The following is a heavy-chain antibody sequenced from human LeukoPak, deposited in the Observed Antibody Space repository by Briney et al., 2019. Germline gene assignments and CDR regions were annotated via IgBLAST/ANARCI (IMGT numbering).Heavy chain of an antibody. J-gene: IGHJ6*02. Sequence: GGSLRLSCAASGFTFSSYAMSWVRQAPGKGLEWVSAISGSGGSTYYADSVKGRFTISRGNSKNTLYLQMNSLRAEDTAVYYCAKGLGYCSSTSCYGAYYYGMDVWGQGTTVTVSS. CDR2: ISGSGGST. CDR3: AKGLGYCSSTSCYGAYYYGMDV. CDR1: GFTFSSYA. V-gene: IGHV3-23*01. D-gene: IGHD2-2*01.